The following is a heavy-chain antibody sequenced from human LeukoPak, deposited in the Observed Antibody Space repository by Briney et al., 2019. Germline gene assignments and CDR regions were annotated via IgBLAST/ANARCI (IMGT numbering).Heavy chain of an antibody. J-gene: IGHJ3*02. CDR3: GKDPCYPACRAFDI. Sequence: GGTLRLSCAASGFTISSYGMNWVRQAPGKGLEWVSVISGSGATTYYADSVKGRFTISRDNSKNTLYLQMNSLRAEDTALYYCGKDPCYPACRAFDIWGQGTMVTVSS. D-gene: IGHD2-15*01. CDR1: GFTISSYG. CDR2: ISGSGATT. V-gene: IGHV3-23*01.